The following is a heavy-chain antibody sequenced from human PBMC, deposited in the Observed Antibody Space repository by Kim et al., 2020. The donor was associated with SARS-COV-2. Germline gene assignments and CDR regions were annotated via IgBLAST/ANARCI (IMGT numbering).Heavy chain of an antibody. Sequence: GGSLRLSCAASGFTFDDYGMSWVRQAPGKGLEWVSGINWNGGSTGYADSVKGRFTISRDNAKNSLYLQMNSLRAEDTALYYCARADQTYYYDSSGYYYDGLLDYWGREPWSPSPQ. CDR3: ARADQTYYYDSSGYYYDGLLDY. J-gene: IGHJ4*02. CDR2: INWNGGST. CDR1: GFTFDDYG. D-gene: IGHD3-22*01. V-gene: IGHV3-20*04.